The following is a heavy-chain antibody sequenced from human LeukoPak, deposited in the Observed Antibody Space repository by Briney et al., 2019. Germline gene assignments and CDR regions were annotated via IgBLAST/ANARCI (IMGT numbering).Heavy chain of an antibody. CDR3: ARGARKCSSTSCSRQYYFDY. V-gene: IGHV3-11*04. CDR1: GFTFSDYY. J-gene: IGHJ4*02. Sequence: PGGSLRLSCAASGFTFSDYYMSWIRQAPGKGLEWVSYISSSGSTIYYADSVKGRFTISRDNAKNSLYLQMNSLRAEDTAVYYCARGARKCSSTSCSRQYYFDYWGQGTLVAVSS. D-gene: IGHD2-2*01. CDR2: ISSSGSTI.